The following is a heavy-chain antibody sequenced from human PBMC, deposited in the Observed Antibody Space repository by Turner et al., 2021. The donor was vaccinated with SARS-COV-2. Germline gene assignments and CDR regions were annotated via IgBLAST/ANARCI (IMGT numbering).Heavy chain of an antibody. CDR2: TSYDGSNK. J-gene: IGHJ4*02. CDR1: AFTFSSYG. D-gene: IGHD4-4*01. V-gene: IGHV3-30*18. CDR3: AKQQGLYSNPMYYFDY. Sequence: QVQLVDSGGGVVQPGRSLRLSCAASAFTFSSYGMHWVRQAPGKGLEWVAVTSYDGSNKYYADSVKGRFTISRDNSKNTLYLQMNSLRAEDTAVYYCAKQQGLYSNPMYYFDYWGQGTLVTVSS.